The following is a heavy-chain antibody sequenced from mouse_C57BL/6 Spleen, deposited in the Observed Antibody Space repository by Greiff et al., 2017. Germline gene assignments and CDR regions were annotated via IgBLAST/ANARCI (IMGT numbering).Heavy chain of an antibody. D-gene: IGHD1-1*01. CDR1: GYTFTSYW. CDR3: ARPYYYGSSFYAMDY. Sequence: QVQLQQPGAELVKPGASVKMSCKASGYTFTSYWLTWVKQRPGQGLEWIGDIYPGSGSTNYNEKFKSKATLTVDTSSSTAYMQLSSLTSEDSAVYYCARPYYYGSSFYAMDYWGQGTSVTVSS. CDR2: IYPGSGST. V-gene: IGHV1-55*01. J-gene: IGHJ4*01.